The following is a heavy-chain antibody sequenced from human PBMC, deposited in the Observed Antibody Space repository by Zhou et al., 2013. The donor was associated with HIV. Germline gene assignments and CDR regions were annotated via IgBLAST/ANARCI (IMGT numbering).Heavy chain of an antibody. D-gene: IGHD1-20*01. CDR3: ASYGPGYNWMYS. Sequence: QVQLVQSGAEVKKPGASVKVSCKASGYTFTGHYMHWVRQAPGQGLEWMGWINPNSGGINYAQKFQGRVTMTRDTSISTIYMELRGLRSDDTALYFCASYGPGYNWMYSWGQGTLVTVSS. CDR2: INPNSGGI. V-gene: IGHV1-2*02. J-gene: IGHJ4*02. CDR1: GYTFTGHY.